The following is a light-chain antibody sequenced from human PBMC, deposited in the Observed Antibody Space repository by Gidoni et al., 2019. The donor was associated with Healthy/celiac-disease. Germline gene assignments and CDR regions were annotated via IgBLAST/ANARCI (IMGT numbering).Light chain of an antibody. J-gene: IGLJ2*01. V-gene: IGLV3-1*01. Sequence: SYELTQPPSVSVSPGQTASITYSGDKLGDNYACWYQQKPGQSPVLVIYQDSKRPSGIPERFSGSNSGNTATLTISGTQAMDEADYYCQAWDSSTHVVFGGGTKLTVL. CDR3: QAWDSSTHVV. CDR1: KLGDNY. CDR2: QDS.